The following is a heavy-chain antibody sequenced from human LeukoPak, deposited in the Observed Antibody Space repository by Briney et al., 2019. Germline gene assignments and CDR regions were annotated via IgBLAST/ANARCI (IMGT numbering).Heavy chain of an antibody. Sequence: SETLSLTCAVSGGSISSGGYSWSWIRQPPEKGLEWIGYIYHSGSTYYNPSLKSRVTISVDRSKNQFSLKLSSVTAADTAVYYCARARSGWYYFDYWGQGTLVTVSS. CDR1: GGSISSGGYS. CDR3: ARARSGWYYFDY. CDR2: IYHSGST. D-gene: IGHD6-19*01. J-gene: IGHJ4*02. V-gene: IGHV4-30-2*01.